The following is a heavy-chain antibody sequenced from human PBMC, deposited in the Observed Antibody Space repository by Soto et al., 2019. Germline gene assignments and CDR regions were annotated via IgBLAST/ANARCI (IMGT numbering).Heavy chain of an antibody. Sequence: PGGSLRLSCAASGFTFSSYRMNCVRQAPGKGLEWVSSISSSSSYIYYADSVKGRFTISRDNAKNSLYLQMNSLRAEDTAVYYCARPLITGTPRDAFDIWGQGTMVTVSS. V-gene: IGHV3-21*01. CDR1: GFTFSSYR. J-gene: IGHJ3*02. CDR3: ARPLITGTPRDAFDI. CDR2: ISSSSSYI. D-gene: IGHD1-7*01.